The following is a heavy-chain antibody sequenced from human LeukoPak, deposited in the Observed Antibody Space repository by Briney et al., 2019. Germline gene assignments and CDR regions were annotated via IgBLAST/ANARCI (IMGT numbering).Heavy chain of an antibody. D-gene: IGHD1-7*01. J-gene: IGHJ6*03. CDR2: INHSGST. CDR1: GGSFSGYY. CDR3: ARRWNYGRNYYIDV. V-gene: IGHV4-34*01. Sequence: SETLSLTCAVYGGSFSGYYWSWIRQPPGKGLEWIGEINHSGSTNYNPSLKSRVTISVDTSKNQFSLKLSSVTAADTAVYYCARRWNYGRNYYIDVWGKGATVSVSS.